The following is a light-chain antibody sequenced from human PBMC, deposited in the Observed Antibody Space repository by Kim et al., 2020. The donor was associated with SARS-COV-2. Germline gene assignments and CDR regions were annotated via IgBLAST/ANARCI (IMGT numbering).Light chain of an antibody. CDR1: RSNIGAGYN. CDR2: DNS. J-gene: IGLJ2*01. V-gene: IGLV1-40*03. Sequence: LTITGTGSRSNIGAGYNVHWYHQLPQTAANLLIYDNSNRPSGVPDRCSGSKSGASASLAITGVQAEDEADYYCQSYDSSRSGAGVFGGGTQLTVL. CDR3: QSYDSSRSGAGV.